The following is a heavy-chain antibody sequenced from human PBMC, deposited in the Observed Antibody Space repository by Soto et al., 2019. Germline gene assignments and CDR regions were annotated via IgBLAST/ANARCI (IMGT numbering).Heavy chain of an antibody. J-gene: IGHJ3*02. CDR2: IIPIFGTA. V-gene: IGHV1-69*01. D-gene: IGHD2-2*01. Sequence: QVQLVQSGAEVKKPGSSVKVSCKASGGTFSSYAISWVRQAPGQGLEWMGGIIPIFGTANYAQKFQGRVTITADESTSTAYMDLSSVRSEDRAVYYCARGVVVPAATWGAFDIWGQGTMVTGSS. CDR3: ARGVVVPAATWGAFDI. CDR1: GGTFSSYA.